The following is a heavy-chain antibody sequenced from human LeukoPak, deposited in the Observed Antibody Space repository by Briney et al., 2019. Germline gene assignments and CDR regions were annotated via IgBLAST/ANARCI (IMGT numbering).Heavy chain of an antibody. CDR1: GGSISSSSYY. Sequence: PSETLSLTCTVSGGSISSSSYYWGWIRQPPGKGLEWIGSIYYSGSTYYNPSLKSRVTISVDTSKNQFSLKLSSVTAADTAVYYCARERDGDCSSTSCHPYFDYWGQGTLVTVSS. V-gene: IGHV4-39*07. J-gene: IGHJ4*02. CDR3: ARERDGDCSSTSCHPYFDY. D-gene: IGHD2-2*01. CDR2: IYYSGST.